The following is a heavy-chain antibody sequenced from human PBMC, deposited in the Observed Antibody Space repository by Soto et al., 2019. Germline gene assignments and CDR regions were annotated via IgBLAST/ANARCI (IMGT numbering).Heavy chain of an antibody. CDR3: ARGSRFLGSHYYYYGMDV. CDR2: INHSGST. J-gene: IGHJ6*02. V-gene: IGHV4-34*01. CDR1: GGSFSGYY. D-gene: IGHD3-3*01. Sequence: SETLSLTCAVYGGSFSGYYWSWIRQPPGKGLEWIGEINHSGSTNYNPSLKSRVTISVDTSKNQFSLKLSSVTAADTAVYYCARGSRFLGSHYYYYGMDVWGQGTTVTVSS.